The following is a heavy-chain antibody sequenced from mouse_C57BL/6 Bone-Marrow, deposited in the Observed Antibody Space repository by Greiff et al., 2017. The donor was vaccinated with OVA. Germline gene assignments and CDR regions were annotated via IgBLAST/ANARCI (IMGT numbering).Heavy chain of an antibody. J-gene: IGHJ1*03. CDR1: GYTFTGYW. CDR2: ILPGSGST. V-gene: IGHV1-9*01. D-gene: IGHD1-1*01. Sequence: VQLQQSGAELMKPGASVKLSCKAPGYTFTGYWIEWVKQRPGHGLEWIGEILPGSGSTNYNEKFKGKATFTADTSSNTAYMQLSSLTTEDSVIYFCASEVFTTVVATSRYVDVWGTGTTVTVSS. CDR3: ASEVFTTVVATSRYVDV.